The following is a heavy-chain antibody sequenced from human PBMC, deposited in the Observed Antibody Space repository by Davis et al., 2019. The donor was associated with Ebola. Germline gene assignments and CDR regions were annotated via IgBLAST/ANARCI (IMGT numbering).Heavy chain of an antibody. CDR3: ARGYTSYGTFDY. V-gene: IGHV3-7*01. J-gene: IGHJ4*02. Sequence: PGGSLTLSCAASGFTFSSYAMSWVRPAPGKGLEWVANIKQDGSEKYYVDSVKGRFTISRDNAKNSLYLQMNSLRAEDTAVYYCARGYTSYGTFDYWGQGTLVTVSS. D-gene: IGHD5-18*01. CDR1: GFTFSSYA. CDR2: IKQDGSEK.